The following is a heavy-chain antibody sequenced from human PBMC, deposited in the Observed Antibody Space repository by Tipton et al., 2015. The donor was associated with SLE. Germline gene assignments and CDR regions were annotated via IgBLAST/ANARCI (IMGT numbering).Heavy chain of an antibody. CDR1: GVSISNSSYY. CDR2: IHESGTS. J-gene: IGHJ4*02. V-gene: IGHV4-31*03. CDR3: ARHPGASFDY. Sequence: TLSLTCSVSGVSISNSSYYWSWIRQYPGKGLEWIGYIHESGTSFHNPSLRSRLTILMHMSTNQFSLALTSVTAADTAIYYCARHPGASFDYWGQGTLVTVSS.